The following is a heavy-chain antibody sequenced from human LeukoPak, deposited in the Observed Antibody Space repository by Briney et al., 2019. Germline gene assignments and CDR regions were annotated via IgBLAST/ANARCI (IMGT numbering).Heavy chain of an antibody. CDR2: IYHSGST. D-gene: IGHD6-13*01. CDR1: GGSISSYY. CDR3: ARDRPGGSSLDY. V-gene: IGHV4-59*01. Sequence: PSETLSLTCTVSGGSISSYYWSWIRQPPGKGLEWIGYIYHSGSTYYNPSLKSRVTISLDTSKNQFSLRLNSVTAADTAVYYCARDRPGGSSLDYWGQGTLVTVSS. J-gene: IGHJ4*02.